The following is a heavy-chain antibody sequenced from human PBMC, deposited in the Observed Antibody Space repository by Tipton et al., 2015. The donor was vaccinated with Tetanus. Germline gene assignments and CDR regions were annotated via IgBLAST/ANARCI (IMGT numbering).Heavy chain of an antibody. CDR2: IYYSGST. CDR3: AKDQGGGRVVRLNWFDP. D-gene: IGHD6-6*01. CDR1: GGSISGSPYF. V-gene: IGHV4-31*02. Sequence: LRLSCTVSGGSISGSPYFWNWIRQQPGKGPEWIGYIYYSGSTYYNPSFESRVNISIDTSKNQFSLKMNSVTAADTAVYYCAKDQGGGRVVRLNWFDPWGPGTLVTVSS. J-gene: IGHJ5*02.